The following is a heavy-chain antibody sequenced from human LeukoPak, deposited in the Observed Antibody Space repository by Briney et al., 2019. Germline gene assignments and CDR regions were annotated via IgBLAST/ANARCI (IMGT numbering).Heavy chain of an antibody. D-gene: IGHD3-10*01. J-gene: IGHJ5*02. CDR3: ARARRSGGITMIRGVKDRGWFDP. CDR2: IRYDGSNK. Sequence: TGGSLRLSCAASGFTFSSYGMHWVRQAPGKGLEWVAFIRYDGSNKYYADSVKGRFTISRDNSKNTLYLQMNSLRADDTAVYYCARARRSGGITMIRGVKDRGWFDPWGQGTLVTVSS. V-gene: IGHV3-30*02. CDR1: GFTFSSYG.